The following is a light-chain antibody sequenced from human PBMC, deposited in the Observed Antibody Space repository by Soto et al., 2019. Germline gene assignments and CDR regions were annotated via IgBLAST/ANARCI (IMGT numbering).Light chain of an antibody. V-gene: IGLV2-14*01. CDR1: ISDVGGYNY. Sequence: QSVLTQPASVSGSHGQSITISCTGTISDVGGYNYVSWYQQHPGKAPKFMIYDVSNRPSGVSNRFSGSKSGNTASLTISGLQAEDEADYYCCSYTTSNTRQIVFGTGTKVTVL. CDR3: CSYTTSNTRQIV. J-gene: IGLJ1*01. CDR2: DVS.